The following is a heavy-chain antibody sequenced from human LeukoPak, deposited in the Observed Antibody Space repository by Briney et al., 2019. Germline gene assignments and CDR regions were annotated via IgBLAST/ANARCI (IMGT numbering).Heavy chain of an antibody. V-gene: IGHV3-74*01. CDR2: INGDGSTT. CDR3: ARDQSLGGYSYGYIDN. D-gene: IGHD5-18*01. CDR1: GFNFSNYW. J-gene: IGHJ4*02. Sequence: PGGSLRLSCAASGFNFSNYWMHWVRQAPGKGLVWVSRINGDGSTTTYADSVKGRFTISRDNAKNTLYLKVNSLRAEDTAVYYCARDQSLGGYSYGYIDNWGQGTLVTVSS.